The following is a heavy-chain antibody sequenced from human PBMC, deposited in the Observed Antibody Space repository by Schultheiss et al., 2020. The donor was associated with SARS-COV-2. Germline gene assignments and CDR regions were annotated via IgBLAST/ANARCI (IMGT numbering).Heavy chain of an antibody. CDR2: ISGSGGST. D-gene: IGHD6-13*01. V-gene: IGHV3-23*01. J-gene: IGHJ4*02. CDR3: AREKQHHGDY. CDR1: GFTFSSYG. Sequence: GGSLRLSCAASGFTFSSYGMSWVRQAPGKGLEWVSGISGSGGSTYYADSVKGRFTISRDNSKNTLYLQMHSLRAEDTAVYYCAREKQHHGDYWGQGTLVTVSS.